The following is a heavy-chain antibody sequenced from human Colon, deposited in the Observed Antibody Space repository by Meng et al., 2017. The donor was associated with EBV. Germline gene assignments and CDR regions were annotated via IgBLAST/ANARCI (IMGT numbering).Heavy chain of an antibody. Sequence: TQLQTTQAVISSSAFAYLSRGTSVVGVRRIPQPAGKALEWLGLIYWNADYRYRPYRKNRLTITKDTSKNQVVLTLTNIDAVDTASYYCAHRHSVRYFDFWGQGTLVTVSS. CDR3: AHRHSVRYFDF. CDR1: YLSRGTSVVG. V-gene: IGHV2-5*01. J-gene: IGHJ4*02. D-gene: IGHD1-14*01. CDR2: IYWNADY.